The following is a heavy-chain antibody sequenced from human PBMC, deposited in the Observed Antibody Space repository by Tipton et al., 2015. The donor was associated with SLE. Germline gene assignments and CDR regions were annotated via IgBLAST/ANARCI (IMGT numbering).Heavy chain of an antibody. D-gene: IGHD2-2*03. Sequence: TLSLTCSVSGGSITSSRNYWGWIRQSPGKGLEWIGTVYYSGTTYYNPSLKSRVTISVDTSKNQFSLKLSSVTAADTAVYYCARLDNGNWFDPWGQGTLVTVSS. CDR3: ARLDNGNWFDP. CDR1: GGSITSSRNY. CDR2: VYYSGTT. J-gene: IGHJ5*02. V-gene: IGHV4-39*07.